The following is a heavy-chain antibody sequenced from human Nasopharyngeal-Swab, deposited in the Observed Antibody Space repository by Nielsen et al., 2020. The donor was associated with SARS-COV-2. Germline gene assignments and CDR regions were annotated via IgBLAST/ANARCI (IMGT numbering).Heavy chain of an antibody. Sequence: SETLSLTCIVSGGSVSSGSYYWSWIRQPPGKGLEWIGYSYYSGSTNYNPALKSRVTISVDTSKNQFSLKLSSVTAADTAVYYCARAPTITMIVVPLLGNAFDIWGQGTMVTVSS. V-gene: IGHV4-61*01. CDR1: GGSVSSGSYY. CDR2: SYYSGST. CDR3: ARAPTITMIVVPLLGNAFDI. D-gene: IGHD3-22*01. J-gene: IGHJ3*02.